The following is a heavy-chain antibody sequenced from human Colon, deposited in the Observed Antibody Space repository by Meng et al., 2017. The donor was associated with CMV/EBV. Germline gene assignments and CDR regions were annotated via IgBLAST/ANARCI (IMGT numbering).Heavy chain of an antibody. V-gene: IGHV4-59*01. CDR3: ARVKLQNNQHYFDS. D-gene: IGHD4-11*01. Sequence: VQHKEPGPGLVMASETVSLTCPVSGGSISNYWSWIRQPPGKRLEWIGYIYSPGSTNYNPSLTIRVTMSVDTSKNQFSLQLSSVTAADTAVYYCARVKLQNNQHYFDSWGQGTLVTVSS. J-gene: IGHJ4*02. CDR2: IYSPGST. CDR1: GGSISNY.